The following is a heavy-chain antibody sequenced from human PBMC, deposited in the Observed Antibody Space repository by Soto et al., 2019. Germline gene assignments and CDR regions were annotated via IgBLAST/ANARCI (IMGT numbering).Heavy chain of an antibody. D-gene: IGHD6-19*01. CDR2: IIPIFGTA. Sequence: ASVKIASKASRVTLSKFMVTGVRQAPGLGLEWVGGIIPIFGTANYAQKFQGRVTITADESTSTSYIEVNNLRSEDTAVYYCAKVRYSSPMGYYYGMDGWGQGTTVTVSS. CDR3: AKVRYSSPMGYYYGMDG. CDR1: RVTLSKFM. V-gene: IGHV1-69*13. J-gene: IGHJ6*02.